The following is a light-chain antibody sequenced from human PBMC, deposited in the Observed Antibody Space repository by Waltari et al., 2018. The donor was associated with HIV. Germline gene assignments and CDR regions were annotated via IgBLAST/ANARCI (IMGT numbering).Light chain of an antibody. CDR3: QQSYSAPHT. V-gene: IGKV1-39*01. J-gene: IGKJ2*01. CDR2: AAS. CDR1: QTITNY. Sequence: DIQMTQSPSSLSASVGDRVTITCRASQTITNYLNWYQQKPGKAPKLLIYAASSLQSGAPSRFSASGSGTDFTLTIRSLQPEDFATYSCQQSYSAPHTFGQGTKVEIK.